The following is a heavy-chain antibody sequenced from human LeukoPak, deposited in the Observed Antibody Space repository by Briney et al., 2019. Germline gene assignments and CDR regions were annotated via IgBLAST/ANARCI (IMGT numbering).Heavy chain of an antibody. CDR1: GYTFTSYD. V-gene: IGHV1-8*03. D-gene: IGHD3-10*01. J-gene: IGHJ6*03. Sequence: ASVKVSCKASGYTFTSYDINWVRQATGQGLEWMGWMNPNSDNTGYAQKFQGRVTITRNTSISTAYMELSSLISEDTAVYYCARDATVRGPYGGHHFYSYMDVWGKGTTVTISS. CDR2: MNPNSDNT. CDR3: ARDATVRGPYGGHHFYSYMDV.